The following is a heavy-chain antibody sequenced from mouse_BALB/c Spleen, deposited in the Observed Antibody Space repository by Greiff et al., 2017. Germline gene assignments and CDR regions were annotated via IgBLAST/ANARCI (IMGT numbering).Heavy chain of an antibody. D-gene: IGHD2-3*01. V-gene: IGHV2-2-2*01. CDR2: IWSGGST. CDR1: GFSLTSYG. CDR3: VRDGYPLYYAMDY. J-gene: IGHJ4*01. Sequence: QVQLQQSGPGLVQPSQSLSITCTVSGFSLTSYGVHWVRQSPGKGLEWLGVIWSGGSTDYNAAFISRLSISKDNSKSQVFFKMNSLQADDTAIYYCVRDGYPLYYAMDYWGQGTSVTVSS.